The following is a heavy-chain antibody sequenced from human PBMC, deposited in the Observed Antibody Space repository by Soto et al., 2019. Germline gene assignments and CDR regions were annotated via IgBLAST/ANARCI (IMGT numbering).Heavy chain of an antibody. D-gene: IGHD3-3*01. Sequence: LSLTCNVSGASITSYYWSWIRQPAGKGLEWIGRIHTSGSTDYHPSLKSRVTLSIDKSTSQFSLILTSVTAADTAVYYCARVFGARAEDYWGQGTLVTVSS. CDR1: GASITSYY. CDR3: ARVFGARAEDY. CDR2: IHTSGST. J-gene: IGHJ4*02. V-gene: IGHV4-4*07.